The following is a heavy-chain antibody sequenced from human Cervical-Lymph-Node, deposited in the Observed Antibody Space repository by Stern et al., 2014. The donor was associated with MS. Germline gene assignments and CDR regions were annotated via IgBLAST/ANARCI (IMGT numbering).Heavy chain of an antibody. J-gene: IGHJ4*02. V-gene: IGHV3-15*01. CDR3: NAWAYCGGDCPRFDY. D-gene: IGHD2-21*02. Sequence: EEQLVESGGDLVKPGGSLRLSCAVSGFSFSDAWMTWVRQAPGKGLEWVGRVKSKTDGGTTDYAAPVKGRFNISRDDSENTVYLQMSSLKTEDTAIYYCNAWAYCGGDCPRFDYWGQGILVTVSS. CDR1: GFSFSDAW. CDR2: VKSKTDGGTT.